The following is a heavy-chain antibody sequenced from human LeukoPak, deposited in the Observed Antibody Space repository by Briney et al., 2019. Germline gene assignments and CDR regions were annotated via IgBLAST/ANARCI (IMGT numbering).Heavy chain of an antibody. V-gene: IGHV3-23*01. D-gene: IGHD5-12*01. CDR1: GFTFSSYA. CDR2: ISGSGGST. Sequence: GGSLRLSCAASGFTFSSYAMSWVRQVPGKGLEWVSAISGSGGSTYYADSVKGRFTISRDNSKNTLYLQMNSLRAEDTAVYYCAKESGYSGYDERSIDYWGQGTLVTVSS. J-gene: IGHJ4*02. CDR3: AKESGYSGYDERSIDY.